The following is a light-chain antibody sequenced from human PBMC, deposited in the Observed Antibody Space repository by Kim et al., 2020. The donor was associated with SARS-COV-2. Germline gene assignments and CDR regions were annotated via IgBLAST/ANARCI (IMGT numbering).Light chain of an antibody. Sequence: RVTIPCSGSSPNIGSNTVNWYQQLPGTAPKLLIYSNNQRPSGVPDRFSGSKSGTSASLAISGLQSEDEADYHCAAWDDSLNGYYVFGTGTKVTVL. CDR1: SPNIGSNT. V-gene: IGLV1-44*01. CDR3: AAWDDSLNGYYV. J-gene: IGLJ1*01. CDR2: SNN.